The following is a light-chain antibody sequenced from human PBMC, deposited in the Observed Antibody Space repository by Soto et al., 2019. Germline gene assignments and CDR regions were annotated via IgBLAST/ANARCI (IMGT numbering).Light chain of an antibody. CDR3: QQYGSSGT. V-gene: IGKV3-20*01. CDR2: GAS. J-gene: IGKJ1*01. CDR1: QSVSNNY. Sequence: NVLTQSPGTLSLSPGERATLSCRASQSVSNNYLAWYQQQPGQAPRLLIYGASNWATGIPDRFSSSGSGTDFTLTISRLEPEDGAVYYCQQYGSSGTFGQGTKVDIK.